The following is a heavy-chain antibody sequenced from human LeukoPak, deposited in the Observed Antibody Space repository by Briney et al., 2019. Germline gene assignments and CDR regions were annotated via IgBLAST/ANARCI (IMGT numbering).Heavy chain of an antibody. CDR2: INHSGST. V-gene: IGHV4-34*01. Sequence: SETLSLTCAVYGGSFSGYYWSWIRQPPGKGLEWIGEINHSGSTNYNPSLKSRVTISVDTSKNQFSLKLSSVTAADTAVYHCARGPRTHSNYGFDYWGQGTLVTVSS. CDR3: ARGPRTHSNYGFDY. J-gene: IGHJ4*02. CDR1: GGSFSGYY. D-gene: IGHD4-11*01.